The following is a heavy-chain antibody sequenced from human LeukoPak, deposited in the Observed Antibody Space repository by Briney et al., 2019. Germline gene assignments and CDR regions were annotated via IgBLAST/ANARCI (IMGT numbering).Heavy chain of an antibody. CDR3: AKDHAGTGRAFEY. CDR1: GFTFTTCG. Sequence: GGSLRLSCATSGFTFTTCGVHWVRQAPGKGLEWVALMSSDGVKTYYADSVKGRFTISRDRYKDTFYLQMSRLRADDTAVYYCAKDHAGTGRAFEYWGQGTLVTVSS. CDR2: MSSDGVKT. J-gene: IGHJ4*02. V-gene: IGHV3-30*04. D-gene: IGHD1-1*01.